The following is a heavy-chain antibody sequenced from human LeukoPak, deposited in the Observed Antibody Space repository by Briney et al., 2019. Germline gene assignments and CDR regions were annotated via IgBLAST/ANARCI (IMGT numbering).Heavy chain of an antibody. J-gene: IGHJ4*02. V-gene: IGHV1-24*01. CDR1: GYTLTELS. CDR3: ATDSGYCSSTSCWQLFDY. CDR2: FDPEDGET. D-gene: IGHD2-2*01. Sequence: ASVKVSCKVSGYTLTELSMHWVRQAPGKGLEWMGGFDPEDGETIYAQKFQGRVTMTEDTSTDTAYMELSSLRSEDTAVYYCATDSGYCSSTSCWQLFDYWGQGTPVTVSS.